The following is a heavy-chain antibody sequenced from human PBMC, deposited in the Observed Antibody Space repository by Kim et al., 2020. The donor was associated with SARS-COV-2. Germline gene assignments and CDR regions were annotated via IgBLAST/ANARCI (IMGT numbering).Heavy chain of an antibody. Sequence: SETLSLTCAVSGYSISSGYYWGGSRQPPGKGREWLVSSHHSGRTYYNPSLKSRVGISIDTSKNQFSLRLNSVTAADTAVYYCTSKYYYDTSGFYYADWWGQGTPVTVSS. V-gene: IGHV4-38-2*01. D-gene: IGHD3-22*01. CDR1: GYSISSGYY. CDR2: SHHSGRT. J-gene: IGHJ1*01. CDR3: TSKYYYDTSGFYYADW.